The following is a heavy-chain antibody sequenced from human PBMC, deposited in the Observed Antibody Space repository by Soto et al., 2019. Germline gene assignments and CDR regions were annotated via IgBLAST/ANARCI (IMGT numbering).Heavy chain of an antibody. J-gene: IGHJ5*02. D-gene: IGHD6-6*01. CDR3: ARDRAGSSTGRYLGSSDL. Sequence: GGARRVCWAASGFTFSDYHFSWIRQAPGKGLEWVSYISSSGSTIYYADSVKGRSTLSRDNDQNSLYLQMNSLRAEDTAVYYCARDRAGSSTGRYLGSSDLRGPATLLTLSS. V-gene: IGHV3-11*01. CDR1: GFTFSDYH. CDR2: ISSSGSTI.